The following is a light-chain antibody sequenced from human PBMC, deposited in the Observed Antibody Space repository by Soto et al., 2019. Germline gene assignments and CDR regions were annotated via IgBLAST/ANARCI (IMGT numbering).Light chain of an antibody. CDR3: QQRSNWLT. CDR2: DAS. V-gene: IGKV3-11*01. CDR1: QSVSSY. J-gene: IGKJ4*01. Sequence: IVLTQSPATLSLSPGERATLSCRASQSVSSYLAWYQQKPGQAPRLLIYDASNRATGIPARFSGSGSGTDFTLTISSPEPEDFAVYYCQQRSNWLTFGGGTKVDIK.